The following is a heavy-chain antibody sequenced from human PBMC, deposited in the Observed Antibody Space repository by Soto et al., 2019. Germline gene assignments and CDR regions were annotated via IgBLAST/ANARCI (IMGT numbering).Heavy chain of an antibody. J-gene: IGHJ5*02. V-gene: IGHV1-18*01. CDR2: ISGNTGHT. D-gene: IGHD4-17*01. CDR3: ARDRAYGAWFDP. Sequence: QVQLVQSGAEVKKPGASVKVSCRASGYTFTSYGISWVRQAPGQGLEWMGWISGNTGHTNYAQRLQGRDAMTTDTSNSTANMDVRRLRPDDTAVYYCARDRAYGAWFDPWGQGTLVTVSS. CDR1: GYTFTSYG.